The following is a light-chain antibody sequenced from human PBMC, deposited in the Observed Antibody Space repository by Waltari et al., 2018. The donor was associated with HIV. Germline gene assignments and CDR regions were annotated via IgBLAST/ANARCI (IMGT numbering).Light chain of an antibody. CDR1: TGTVTSDHH. V-gene: IGLV7-46*01. CDR2: DAT. J-gene: IGLJ2*01. CDR3: LLSYGSVRL. Sequence: QTVVTQEPSLTVSPGGTVTLTCGSTTGTVTSDHHTYWFQQKPGQAPRTLVYDATDKHSWTPARFAPSFLGGKAALTLTAAQPEDEADYYCLLSYGSVRLFGGGTRLTV.